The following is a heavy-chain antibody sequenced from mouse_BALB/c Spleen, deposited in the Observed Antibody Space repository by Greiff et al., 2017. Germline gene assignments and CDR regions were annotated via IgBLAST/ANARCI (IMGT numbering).Heavy chain of an antibody. J-gene: IGHJ4*01. CDR1: GYTFTSYW. CDR2: IIPRNGGT. CDR3: ARKGRYGMDY. V-gene: IGHV1-53*01. Sequence: VQLQQPGTELVKPGASVRLSCRASGYTFTSYWIHWVKQRPGQGLEWIGNIIPRNGGTNYNEKFKKKATLTVDKSSSTAYMQLSSLTSEDSAVYYCARKGRYGMDYWGQGTSVTVSS.